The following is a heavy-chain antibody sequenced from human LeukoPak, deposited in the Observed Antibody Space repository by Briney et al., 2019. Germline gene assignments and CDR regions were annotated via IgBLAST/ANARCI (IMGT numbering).Heavy chain of an antibody. CDR1: GFTFSSYS. D-gene: IGHD6-13*01. J-gene: IGHJ4*02. Sequence: GGSLRLSCAASGFTFSSYSMSWVRQAPGKGLEWVSSISSSSSYIYYADSVKGRFTISRDNAKNSLYLQMNSLRAEDTAVYYCARLVRSYSSSWYSVDYWGQGTLVTVSS. CDR2: ISSSSSYI. CDR3: ARLVRSYSSSWYSVDY. V-gene: IGHV3-21*01.